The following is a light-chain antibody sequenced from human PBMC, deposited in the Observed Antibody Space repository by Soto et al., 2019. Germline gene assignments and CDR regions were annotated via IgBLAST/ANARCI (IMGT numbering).Light chain of an antibody. CDR2: GAS. Sequence: QSALTQPASVSGSPGQSITISCTGSSSDIGPYNHVSWYQQHPGKAPKLIIYGASDRPSGVSNRFSGSKSGTTASLTISGLQAEDEADYYCSSYTSTDTLYVLGTGTKVTVL. V-gene: IGLV2-14*01. CDR1: SSDIGPYNH. J-gene: IGLJ1*01. CDR3: SSYTSTDTLYV.